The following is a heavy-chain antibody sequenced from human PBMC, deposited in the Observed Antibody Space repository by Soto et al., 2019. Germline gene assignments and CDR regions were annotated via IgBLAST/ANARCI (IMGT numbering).Heavy chain of an antibody. CDR1: GFTFSSYS. D-gene: IGHD4-17*01. V-gene: IGHV3-21*01. CDR3: ARGSTVTTSDDAFDI. CDR2: ISSSSSYI. J-gene: IGHJ3*02. Sequence: PGGSLRLSCAASGFTFSSYSMNWVRQAPGKGLEWVSSISSSSSYIYYADSVKGRFTISRDNAKNSLYLQMNSLRAEDTAVYYCARGSTVTTSDDAFDIWGQGTMVTVSS.